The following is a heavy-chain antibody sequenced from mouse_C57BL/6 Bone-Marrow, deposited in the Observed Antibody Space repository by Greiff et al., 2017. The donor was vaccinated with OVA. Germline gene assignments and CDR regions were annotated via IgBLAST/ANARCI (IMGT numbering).Heavy chain of an antibody. CDR2: ISYSGST. V-gene: IGHV3-1*01. CDR3: ARENHYYGSSHWYFDV. CDR1: GYSITRGYD. J-gene: IGHJ1*03. D-gene: IGHD1-1*01. Sequence: EVKLMESGPGMVKPSQSLSLTCTVTGYSITRGYDWHWIRHFPGNKLEWMGYISYSGSTNYNPSLKSRISITHDTSKNHFFLKLNSVTTEDTATYYCARENHYYGSSHWYFDVWGTGTTVTVSS.